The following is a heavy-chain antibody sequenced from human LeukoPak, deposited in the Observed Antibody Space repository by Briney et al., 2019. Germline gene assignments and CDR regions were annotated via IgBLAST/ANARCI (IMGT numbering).Heavy chain of an antibody. CDR2: INPNSGGT. D-gene: IGHD3-10*01. J-gene: IGHJ4*02. CDR3: ARGFYGSGSYYKLDY. Sequence: ASVKVSCKASGYTFTGYYMHWVRQAPGQGLEWMGWINPNSGGTNYAQKFQGWVTMTRDTSIGTAYMELSRLRSDDTAVYYCARGFYGSGSYYKLDYWGQGTLVTVSS. V-gene: IGHV1-2*04. CDR1: GYTFTGYY.